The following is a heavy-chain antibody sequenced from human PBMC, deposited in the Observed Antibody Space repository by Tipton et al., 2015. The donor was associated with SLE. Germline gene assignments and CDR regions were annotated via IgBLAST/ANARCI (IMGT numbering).Heavy chain of an antibody. J-gene: IGHJ5*02. CDR1: GGSFSGYY. D-gene: IGHD3-3*01. CDR2: INQGGGT. V-gene: IGHV4-34*01. Sequence: TLSLTCTVYGGSFSGYYWIWIRQPPGKGLEWIGEINQGGGTNYNPSLKSRVTISVDTSNKRVSLRLTAVTAADTAVYYCARGLGTIFGVVTNPWGQGTLVTVSS. CDR3: ARGLGTIFGVVTNP.